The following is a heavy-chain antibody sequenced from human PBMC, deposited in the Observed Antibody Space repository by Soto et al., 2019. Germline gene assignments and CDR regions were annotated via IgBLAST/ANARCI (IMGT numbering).Heavy chain of an antibody. CDR2: IDPSGGST. Sequence: ASVKVSCKTSGFTFATYYIHWVRQAPGQGLEWMGMIDPSGGSTTYAQKFQGRITMTSDMSTSTVYMELSSLRSEDTAVYYCARVPYDTTGYYAFWGQGTLVTVSS. D-gene: IGHD3-22*01. CDR1: GFTFATYY. V-gene: IGHV1-46*01. J-gene: IGHJ4*02. CDR3: ARVPYDTTGYYAF.